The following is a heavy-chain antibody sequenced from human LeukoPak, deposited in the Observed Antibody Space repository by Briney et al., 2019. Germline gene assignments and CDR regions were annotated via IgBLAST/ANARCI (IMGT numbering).Heavy chain of an antibody. V-gene: IGHV4-39*07. CDR2: IYHSGST. D-gene: IGHD2-2*01. CDR1: GGSISSSSYY. Sequence: SETLSLTCTVSGGSISSSSYYWGWIRQPPGKGLEWIGSIYHSGSTYYNPSLKSRVTISVDTSKNQFSLKLSSVTAADTAVYYCARVRCSSTSCYPPGTYYFDYWGQGTLVTVSS. CDR3: ARVRCSSTSCYPPGTYYFDY. J-gene: IGHJ4*02.